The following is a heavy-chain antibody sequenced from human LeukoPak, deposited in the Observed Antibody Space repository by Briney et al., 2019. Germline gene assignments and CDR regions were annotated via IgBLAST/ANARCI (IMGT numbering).Heavy chain of an antibody. J-gene: IGHJ4*02. V-gene: IGHV3-74*01. CDR1: GFTCSSYW. Sequence: GGSLRLSCAASGFTCSSYWMHWVRQAPGKGLVWVSRINSDGSSTSYADSVKGRFTISRDNAKNTLYLQMNSLRAEDTAVYYCARDVVGYEHYFDNWGQGTLVTVSS. D-gene: IGHD5-12*01. CDR2: INSDGSST. CDR3: ARDVVGYEHYFDN.